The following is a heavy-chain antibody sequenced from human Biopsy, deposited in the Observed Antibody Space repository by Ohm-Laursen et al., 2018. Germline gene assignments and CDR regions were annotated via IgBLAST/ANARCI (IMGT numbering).Heavy chain of an antibody. J-gene: IGHJ4*02. CDR1: GYTLAGFG. D-gene: IGHD6-19*01. CDR3: ARRMAVAVTLYYFDY. Sequence: ASVKVSCKASGYTLAGFGVGWVRQAPGQGLEWMGWISANSGNTNYAQKFQGRVTMTADTSTSTAYMELRSLTSDDTAIYYCARRMAVAVTLYYFDYWGQGSLLTVSS. V-gene: IGHV1-18*01. CDR2: ISANSGNT.